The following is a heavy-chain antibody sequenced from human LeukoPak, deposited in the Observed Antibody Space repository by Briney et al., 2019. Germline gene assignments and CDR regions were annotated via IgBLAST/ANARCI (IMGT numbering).Heavy chain of an antibody. D-gene: IGHD6-13*01. J-gene: IGHJ5*02. CDR3: ARTTVNIAAAGTNYNWFDP. CDR1: GYSISSGYY. V-gene: IGHV4-38-2*01. CDR2: IYHSRST. Sequence: SETLSLTCAVSGYSISSGYYWGWIRQPPGEGLEWIGSIYHSRSTYYNPSVKSRVTISVDTTKNQFSLKLSSVTAADTAVYYCARTTVNIAAAGTNYNWFDPWGQGTLVTVSS.